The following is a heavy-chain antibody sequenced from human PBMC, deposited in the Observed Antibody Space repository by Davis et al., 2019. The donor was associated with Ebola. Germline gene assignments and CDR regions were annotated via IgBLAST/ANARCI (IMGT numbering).Heavy chain of an antibody. CDR1: GFTFSSDW. J-gene: IGHJ5*02. CDR3: ARDDSSGYYFALFGS. Sequence: GGSLRLSCAASGFTFSSDWMNWVSQAPGKGLEWVSASSSSCSYIYYADSLKGRFTISRDNAKNSLYLQMNSLRAEDTAVYYCARDDSSGYYFALFGSWCQGTLVTVSS. V-gene: IGHV3-21*01. D-gene: IGHD3-22*01. CDR2: SSSSCSYI.